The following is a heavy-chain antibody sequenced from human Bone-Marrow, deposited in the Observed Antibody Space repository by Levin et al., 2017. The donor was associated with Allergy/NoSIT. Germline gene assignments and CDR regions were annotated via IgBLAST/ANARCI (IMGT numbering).Heavy chain of an antibody. D-gene: IGHD5-12*01. V-gene: IGHV4-31*03. CDR1: GGSISSGGYH. CDR3: AREGGSTFDS. J-gene: IGHJ4*02. Sequence: SQTLSLTCTVSGGSISSGGYHWSWIRQHAGKGLEWIGYIYYSGSTYYNPSLKSRAMISLDTSKNQFSLKVTSATAADAAVYYCAREGGSTFDSWGQGTLVTVSS. CDR2: IYYSGST.